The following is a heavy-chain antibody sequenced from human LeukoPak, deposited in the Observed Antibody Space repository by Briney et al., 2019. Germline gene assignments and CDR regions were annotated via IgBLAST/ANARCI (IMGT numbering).Heavy chain of an antibody. Sequence: PGGSLRLSCSASGFTFSSHVMNWVRQAPGKGLEYVSEISSDGTKTYYADSVKGRFTISRDNSKNTVYLRMSSLTAEDTAIYYSVRRDSGGRDDYWGQGTLVTVSS. V-gene: IGHV3-64D*06. D-gene: IGHD6-19*01. CDR1: GFTFSSHV. J-gene: IGHJ4*02. CDR3: VRRDSGGRDDY. CDR2: ISSDGTKT.